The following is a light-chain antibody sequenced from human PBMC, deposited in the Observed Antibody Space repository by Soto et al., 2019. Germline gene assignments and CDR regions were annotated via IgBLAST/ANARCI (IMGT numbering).Light chain of an antibody. J-gene: IGKJ1*01. Sequence: EIVLTQSPATLSLSPGARAPLSCRASQSVISNYLAWYQQKPGQPPRLLIYDASARATGIPARFSGSGSGTDFTLTISSLQSEDFAVYYCQQYNDWPRTFGQGTKVDIK. CDR1: QSVISNY. CDR3: QQYNDWPRT. V-gene: IGKV3D-15*01. CDR2: DAS.